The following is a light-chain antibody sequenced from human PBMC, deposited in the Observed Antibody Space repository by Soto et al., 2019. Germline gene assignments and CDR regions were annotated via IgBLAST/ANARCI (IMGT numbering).Light chain of an antibody. CDR2: EVS. V-gene: IGLV2-14*01. CDR3: SSYTSSSTLGV. Sequence: QSVLTQPASVSGSPGQSITISCTGTSSDVGGYNYVSWYQQHPGKAPKLMIYEVSNRPSGVSNRFYGSKSGNTASLTISGLQAEDEADYYCSSYTSSSTLGVFGGGTQLTVL. CDR1: SSDVGGYNY. J-gene: IGLJ3*02.